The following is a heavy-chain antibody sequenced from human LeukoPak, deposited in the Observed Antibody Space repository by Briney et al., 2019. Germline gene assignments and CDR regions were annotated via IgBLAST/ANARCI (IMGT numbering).Heavy chain of an antibody. Sequence: GGSLRLSCAASGFTFSDYYMSWIRQAPGKGLEWASYISSSGSTIYYADSVKGRFTISRDNAKNSLYLQMNSLRAEDTAVYYCARGRSGFGELLSLYNWFDPWGQGTLVTVSS. CDR3: ARGRSGFGELLSLYNWFDP. CDR2: ISSSGSTI. V-gene: IGHV3-11*01. J-gene: IGHJ5*02. D-gene: IGHD3-10*01. CDR1: GFTFSDYY.